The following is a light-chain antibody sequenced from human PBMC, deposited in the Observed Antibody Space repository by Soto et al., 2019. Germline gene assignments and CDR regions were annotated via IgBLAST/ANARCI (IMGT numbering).Light chain of an antibody. CDR2: SID. V-gene: IGLV7-43*01. Sequence: QTVVTQEPSLTVSPGGTVTLTCGSSTGAVTSGYYPNWFQQKPGQPPRPLIYSIDNKHSWTPARFSGSLLGDKAALTLSGVQPEDEADYYCLLYSGGAQVLGGGTKVTVL. CDR3: LLYSGGAQV. J-gene: IGLJ3*02. CDR1: TGAVTSGYY.